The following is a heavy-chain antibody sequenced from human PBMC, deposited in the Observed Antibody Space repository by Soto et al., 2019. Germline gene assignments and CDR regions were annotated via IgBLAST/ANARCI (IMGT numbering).Heavy chain of an antibody. CDR2: ISSSGSTI. Sequence: GGSLRLSCAASGFTFSDYYMSWIRQAPGKGLEWVSYISSSGSTIYYADSVKGRFTISRENAKNSLYLQMNSLRAEDTAVYYCAMSPEYGSAHAPNWFDPWGQGTLVTVSS. CDR3: AMSPEYGSAHAPNWFDP. J-gene: IGHJ5*01. CDR1: GFTFSDYY. V-gene: IGHV3-11*01. D-gene: IGHD3-10*01.